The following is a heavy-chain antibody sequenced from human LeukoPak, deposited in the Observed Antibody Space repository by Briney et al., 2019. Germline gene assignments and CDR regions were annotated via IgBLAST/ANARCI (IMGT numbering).Heavy chain of an antibody. Sequence: ASVKVSCKASGGTFSSYAISWVRQAPGQGLEWMGGIIPIFGTANYAQKFQGRVTITADESTSTAYMELSSLRSEDTAVYYCAREMWDIVGATDGWFDPWGQGTLVTVSS. CDR2: IIPIFGTA. CDR3: AREMWDIVGATDGWFDP. V-gene: IGHV1-69*13. CDR1: GGTFSSYA. D-gene: IGHD1-26*01. J-gene: IGHJ5*02.